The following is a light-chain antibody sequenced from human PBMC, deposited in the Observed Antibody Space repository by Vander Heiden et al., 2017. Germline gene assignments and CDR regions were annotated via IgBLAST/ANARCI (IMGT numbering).Light chain of an antibody. CDR3: SSYTVTTIQVL. Sequence: QSALTPPAAVSGAPGQSITLSCTGASSDVGAYNYVSWYQQTPGKAPKLMIYEVSNRPSGVSNRFSGSKSGNTASLTISGLQAEDEADYYCSSYTVTTIQVLFGGGTKLTVL. CDR1: SSDVGAYNY. CDR2: EVS. J-gene: IGLJ2*01. V-gene: IGLV2-14*01.